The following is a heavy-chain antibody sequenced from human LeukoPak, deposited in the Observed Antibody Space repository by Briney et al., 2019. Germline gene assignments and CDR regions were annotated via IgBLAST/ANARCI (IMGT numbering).Heavy chain of an antibody. J-gene: IGHJ3*02. CDR2: INPSGGST. CDR3: ARELTYGSGSVGAFDI. Sequence: GASVKVSCKASGYTFTGYYMHWVRQAPGQGLEWMGIINPSGGSTSYAQKFQGRVTMTRDTSTSTVYMELSSLRSEDTAVYYCARELTYGSGSVGAFDIWGQGTMVTVSS. V-gene: IGHV1-46*01. D-gene: IGHD3-10*01. CDR1: GYTFTGYY.